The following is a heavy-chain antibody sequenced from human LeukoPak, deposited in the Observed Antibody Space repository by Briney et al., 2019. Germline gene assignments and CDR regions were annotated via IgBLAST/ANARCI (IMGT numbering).Heavy chain of an antibody. V-gene: IGHV3-21*01. D-gene: IGHD3/OR15-3a*01. CDR2: ISSSSSYI. CDR3: TRDAGSWTDFDY. Sequence: SGGSLRLSCAASGFTFSSYSMNWVRQAPGKGLEWVSSISSSSSYIYYADSVKGRFTISRDNSKNTVFLQMNSLRTEDTAVYYCTRDAGSWTDFDYWGQGTLVSVSS. CDR1: GFTFSSYS. J-gene: IGHJ4*02.